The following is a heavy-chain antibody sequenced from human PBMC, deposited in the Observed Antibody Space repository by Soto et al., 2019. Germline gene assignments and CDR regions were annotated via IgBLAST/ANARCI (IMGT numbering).Heavy chain of an antibody. Sequence: GSLRLSCAASGFTFSSFSMNWVRQAPGKGLEWLSYIRSTDTIYYADSVKGRFTISRDNAKNSLYLQMNSLRAEDTAVYYCARDLNWVFDYWGQGTLVTVSS. D-gene: IGHD1-1*01. CDR1: GFTFSSFS. J-gene: IGHJ4*02. CDR3: ARDLNWVFDY. V-gene: IGHV3-48*01. CDR2: IRSTDTI.